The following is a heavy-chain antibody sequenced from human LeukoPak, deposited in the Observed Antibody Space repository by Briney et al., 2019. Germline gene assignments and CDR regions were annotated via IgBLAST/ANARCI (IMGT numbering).Heavy chain of an antibody. J-gene: IGHJ4*02. CDR3: ARVVYGSGSYGTDY. Sequence: GGSLRLSCAASGFTFSDYYTNWVPQAPGKGLEWVSSISSSSTIYYADSVKGRFTISRDNAKNSLYLQMNSLRAEDTAVYYCARVVYGSGSYGTDYWGQGTLVTVSS. D-gene: IGHD3-10*01. V-gene: IGHV3-69-1*01. CDR2: ISSSSTI. CDR1: GFTFSDYY.